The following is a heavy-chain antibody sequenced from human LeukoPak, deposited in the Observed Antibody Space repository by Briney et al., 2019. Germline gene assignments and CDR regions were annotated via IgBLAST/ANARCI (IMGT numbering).Heavy chain of an antibody. V-gene: IGHV3-23*01. CDR2: ISVSGNT. CDR3: AKAPVTTCSGAYCYPFDY. Sequence: GGSLRLSCAASGFTFSSYGMHWVRQAPGKGLEWVSAISVSGNTYHADSVKGRFTISRDSSKNTLYLQMNRLRAEDAAVYYCAKAPVTTCSGAYCYPFDYWGQGTLVTVSS. CDR1: GFTFSSYG. J-gene: IGHJ4*02. D-gene: IGHD2-21*01.